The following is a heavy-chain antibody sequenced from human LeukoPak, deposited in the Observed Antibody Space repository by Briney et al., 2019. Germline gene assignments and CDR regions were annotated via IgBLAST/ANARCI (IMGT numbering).Heavy chain of an antibody. CDR3: ARQSSGYFGSDY. CDR2: ISGNNDNP. V-gene: IGHV1-18*01. Sequence: GASVKVSCKTSGYTFSNFGINWVRQAPGQGLEWMGWISGNNDNPNYGQKFQGRFTVTTDSSTSTAYMELSSLRSDDTAVYFCARQSSGYFGSDYWGQGTLVTVS. J-gene: IGHJ4*02. D-gene: IGHD3-10*01. CDR1: GYTFSNFG.